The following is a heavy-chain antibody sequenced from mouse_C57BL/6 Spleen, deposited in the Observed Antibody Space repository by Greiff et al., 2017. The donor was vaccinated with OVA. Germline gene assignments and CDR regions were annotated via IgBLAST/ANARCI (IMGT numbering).Heavy chain of an antibody. CDR1: GYTFTDYN. Sequence: EVQLVESGPELVKPGASVKIPCKASGYTFTDYNMDWVKQSHGKSLEWIGDINPNNGGTIYNQPFQGKATLTVDKSSSTAYMELRSLTSEDTAVYYCARRYYDYDSMDYWGQGTSVTVSS. D-gene: IGHD2-4*01. CDR2: INPNNGGT. V-gene: IGHV1-18*01. J-gene: IGHJ4*01. CDR3: ARRYYDYDSMDY.